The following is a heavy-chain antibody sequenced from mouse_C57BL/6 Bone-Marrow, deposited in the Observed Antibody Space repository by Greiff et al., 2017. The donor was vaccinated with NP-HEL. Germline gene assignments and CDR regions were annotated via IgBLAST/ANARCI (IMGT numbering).Heavy chain of an antibody. V-gene: IGHV5-12*01. J-gene: IGHJ3*01. D-gene: IGHD1-1*01. CDR3: ARDYYGSSSWFAY. Sequence: EVKLMESGGGLVQPGGSLKLSCAASGFTFSDYYMYWVRQTPEKRLEWVAYISNGGGSTYYPDTVKGRFTISRDNAKNPLYLQMSRLKSEDTAMYYCARDYYGSSSWFAYWGQGTLVTVSA. CDR2: ISNGGGST. CDR1: GFTFSDYY.